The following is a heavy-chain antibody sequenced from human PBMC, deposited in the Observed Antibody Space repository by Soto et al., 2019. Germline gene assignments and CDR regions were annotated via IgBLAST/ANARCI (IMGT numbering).Heavy chain of an antibody. CDR1: GFTFTSSA. CDR3: AADGRYCSGGNCEDY. CDR2: IVVGSGHT. D-gene: IGHD2-15*01. Sequence: QMQLVQSGPEVKKPGTSVKVSCKASGFTFTSSAMQWVRQARGQRLEWIGWIVVGSGHTNYAQKFQERVTITRDMSTSAANMELSSLRSEDTAVYYCAADGRYCSGGNCEDYWGQGTLVTVSS. V-gene: IGHV1-58*02. J-gene: IGHJ4*02.